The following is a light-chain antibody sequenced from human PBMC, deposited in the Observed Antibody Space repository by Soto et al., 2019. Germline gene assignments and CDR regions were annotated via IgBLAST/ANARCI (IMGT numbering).Light chain of an antibody. J-gene: IGLJ1*01. CDR2: SNN. Sequence: QSVLTQPPSASGTPGQRVTISFSGNSSNIGSNSVNWYQQLPGAAPKLLIYSNNQRPSGVPDRFSGSKSGTSASLAISGLQSEDEADYYCAAWDDSLNGREVFGTGTKVTVL. CDR1: SSNIGSNS. V-gene: IGLV1-44*01. CDR3: AAWDDSLNGREV.